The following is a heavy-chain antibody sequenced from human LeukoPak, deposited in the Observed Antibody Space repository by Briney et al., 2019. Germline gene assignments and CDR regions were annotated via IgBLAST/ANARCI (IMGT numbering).Heavy chain of an antibody. CDR1: GYTFTSYD. V-gene: IGHV1-8*01. D-gene: IGHD6-19*01. CDR3: ASPHDSSGWYYFDY. Sequence: GGPVKVSSKASGYTFTSYDINWVRQATGQGLEWMGWMNPNSGNTGYAQKFQGRVTMTRNTSISTAYMELSSLRSEDTAVYYCASPHDSSGWYYFDYWGQGTLVTVSS. CDR2: MNPNSGNT. J-gene: IGHJ4*02.